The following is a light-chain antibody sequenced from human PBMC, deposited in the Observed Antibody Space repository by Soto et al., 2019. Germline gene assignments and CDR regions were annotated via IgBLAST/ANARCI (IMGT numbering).Light chain of an antibody. Sequence: DIQITQSPSTLSASVGDRVTITCRASQSISSWLAWYQQKPGKAPKLLIYKASTLKSGVPSRFSGSGSGTEFTLTISSLQPGDFATYYCQHYNTYPWTFGHGTKV. J-gene: IGKJ1*01. CDR3: QHYNTYPWT. V-gene: IGKV1-5*03. CDR2: KAS. CDR1: QSISSW.